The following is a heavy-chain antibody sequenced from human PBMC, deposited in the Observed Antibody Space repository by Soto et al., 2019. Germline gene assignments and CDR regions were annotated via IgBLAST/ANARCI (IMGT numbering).Heavy chain of an antibody. CDR1: GFTFSSYA. D-gene: IGHD3-3*01. CDR3: ARGAPTIFGVVTRAPYGMDV. J-gene: IGHJ6*02. V-gene: IGHV3-30-3*01. CDR2: ISYDGSNK. Sequence: GGSLRLSCAASGFTFSSYAMHWVRQAPGKGLEWVAVISYDGSNKYYADSVKGRFTISRDNSKNTLYLQMNSLRAEDTAVYYCARGAPTIFGVVTRAPYGMDVWGQGTTVTVSS.